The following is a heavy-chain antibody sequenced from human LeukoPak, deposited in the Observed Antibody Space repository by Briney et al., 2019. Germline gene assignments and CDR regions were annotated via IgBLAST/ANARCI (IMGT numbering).Heavy chain of an antibody. CDR3: ARTIAAAGPDAFDI. CDR1: GYTFTSYG. CDR2: ISAYNGNT. J-gene: IGHJ3*02. V-gene: IGHV1-18*01. D-gene: IGHD6-13*01. Sequence: AASVKVSCKASGYTFTSYGISWVRQAPGQGLEWMGWISAYNGNTNYAQKLRGRVTMTRNTSISTAYMELSSLRSEDTAVYYCARTIAAAGPDAFDIWGQGTMVTVSS.